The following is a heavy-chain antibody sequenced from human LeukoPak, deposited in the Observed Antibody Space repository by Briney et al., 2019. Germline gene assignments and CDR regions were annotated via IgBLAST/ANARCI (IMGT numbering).Heavy chain of an antibody. Sequence: ASVKVFCRAAGDSCISYYMHRVVRAPGQGREWLGWINPNSAGTTYAKKSLGSVATTWDTTISTAYMPLSRLRSAEEAVYYCSRYDYYGSSGYYISYGWGQGTLVT. CDR3: SRYDYYGSSGYYISYG. D-gene: IGHD3-22*01. CDR1: GDSCISYY. J-gene: IGHJ4*02. CDR2: INPNSAGT. V-gene: IGHV1-2*02.